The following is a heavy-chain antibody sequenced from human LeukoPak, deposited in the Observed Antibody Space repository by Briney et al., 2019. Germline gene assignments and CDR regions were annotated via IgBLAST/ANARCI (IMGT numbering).Heavy chain of an antibody. J-gene: IGHJ4*02. D-gene: IGHD3-3*01. CDR3: ATGIGTLWSGYYHDS. CDR2: IIPVLGVA. CDR1: GGTFSTYA. V-gene: IGHV1-69*04. Sequence: VASVKVSCKASGGTFSTYAISWVRQAPGQGLEWMGRIIPVLGVANYAQKFQGRVTISADKSTSTAYMEVSSLRSEDTAVYYCATGIGTLWSGYYHDSWGQGTLVTVSS.